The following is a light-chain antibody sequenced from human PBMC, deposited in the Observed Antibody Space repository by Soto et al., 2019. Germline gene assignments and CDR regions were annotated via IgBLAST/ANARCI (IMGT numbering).Light chain of an antibody. J-gene: IGKJ1*01. CDR1: QDIRTE. CDR2: GTF. Sequence: AIQMTQSPSSLSASVGDRVTITCRASQDIRTELGWYQQKPGKAPRLLIYGTFSLQGGVPSRFSGSGSGTDFTLTISSLQPDDFATYYCLQDFKYTRKFGQGTKV. V-gene: IGKV1-6*01. CDR3: LQDFKYTRK.